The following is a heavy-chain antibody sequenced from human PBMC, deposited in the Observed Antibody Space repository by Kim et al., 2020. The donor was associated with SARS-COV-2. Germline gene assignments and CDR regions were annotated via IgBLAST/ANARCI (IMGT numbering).Heavy chain of an antibody. CDR3: ARARGNYDILTGLGHFDY. V-gene: IGHV4-31*02. J-gene: IGHJ4*02. D-gene: IGHD3-9*01. Sequence: RSRVTISVDTSKNQFSLKMSSVTAADTAVYSCARARGNYDILTGLGHFDYWGQGTLVTVSS.